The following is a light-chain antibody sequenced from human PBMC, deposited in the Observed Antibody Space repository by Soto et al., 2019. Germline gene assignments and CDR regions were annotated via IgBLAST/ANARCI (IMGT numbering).Light chain of an antibody. CDR1: QSVERY. CDR2: DAS. V-gene: IGKV3-11*01. J-gene: IGKJ5*01. Sequence: VLTQSPATLSLSPGERATLSCRASQSVERYLAWYQQKPGQAPRLLIYDASNRATGIPARFSGSGSGTDFPLTISSLEPEDFAVYYCQQRKYWPPITFGQGTRLEIK. CDR3: QQRKYWPPIT.